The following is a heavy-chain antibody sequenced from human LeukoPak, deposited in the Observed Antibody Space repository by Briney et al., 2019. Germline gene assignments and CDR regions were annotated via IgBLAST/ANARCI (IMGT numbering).Heavy chain of an antibody. V-gene: IGHV3-48*03. Sequence: GGSLRLSCAASGFTFSSYEMNWVRQAPGKGLEWVSYISRSGSTRTYADSVKGRFTISRDNAQNSLYLEMNSLRAEDTAAYYCAREIVSAVAGNFDYWGQGTLVTVSS. CDR1: GFTFSSYE. CDR2: ISRSGSTR. J-gene: IGHJ4*02. CDR3: AREIVSAVAGNFDY. D-gene: IGHD6-19*01.